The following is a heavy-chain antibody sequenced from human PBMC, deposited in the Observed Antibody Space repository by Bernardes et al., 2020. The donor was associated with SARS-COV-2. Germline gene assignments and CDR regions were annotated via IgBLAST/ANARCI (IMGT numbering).Heavy chain of an antibody. V-gene: IGHV3-30*02. D-gene: IGHD6-19*01. J-gene: IGHJ5*01. CDR3: VRDGDRSGWYPDS. Sequence: GGSLRLSCTASGFTLSSYGMHWVRQAPGKGLEWVAFIWYDGSYKYYGESVEGRFTISRDTAKNTLYLEMNSLRKEDTAMYYCVRDGDRSGWYPDSWGQGTLVTVSS. CDR1: GFTLSSYG. CDR2: IWYDGSYK.